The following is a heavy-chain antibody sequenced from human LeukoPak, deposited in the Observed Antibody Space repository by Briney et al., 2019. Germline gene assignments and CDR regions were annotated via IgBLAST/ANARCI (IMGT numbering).Heavy chain of an antibody. CDR2: MYYSGST. CDR1: GGSSRSYY. Sequence: PSQTLSLTCTVSGGSSRSYYWSWIRQPPGNGMEWLGVMYYSGSTNYNPSLKTRVPLSVDTSKNLYSLKLSSGTAADTAVYYCARMGARLGGVTTSHYYYYYGMDVWGQGTTVTVSS. D-gene: IGHD4-17*01. V-gene: IGHV4-59*01. CDR3: ARMGARLGGVTTSHYYYYYGMDV. J-gene: IGHJ6*02.